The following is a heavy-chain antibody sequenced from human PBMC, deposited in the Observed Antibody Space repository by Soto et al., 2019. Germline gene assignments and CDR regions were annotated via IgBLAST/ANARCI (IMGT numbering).Heavy chain of an antibody. CDR2: ISGSGGST. CDR3: AKVWLAVRGEPPTD. CDR1: GFTCSSYA. Sequence: EVQLLESGGGLVQPGGSLRLSCAASGFTCSSYAMSWVRQAPGKGLEWVSAISGSGGSTYYAVSVKGRFTISRDNSRNTLYLQRNSLRAEDTAVYYCAKVWLAVRGEPPTDWGQGTLVTVSS. D-gene: IGHD3-10*01. J-gene: IGHJ4*02. V-gene: IGHV3-23*01.